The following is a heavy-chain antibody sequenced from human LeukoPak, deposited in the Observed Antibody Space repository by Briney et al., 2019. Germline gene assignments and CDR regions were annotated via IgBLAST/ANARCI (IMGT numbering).Heavy chain of an antibody. D-gene: IGHD3-22*01. CDR2: ISSSSSTI. CDR1: GFTFSTYS. J-gene: IGHJ4*02. V-gene: IGHV3-48*01. Sequence: GGSLRLSCAASGFTFSTYSMNWVRQAPGKGLEWVSYISSSSSTIYYADSVKGRFTISRDNAKNSLYLQMNSLRAEDTAVYYCARGSTYYDSSGQVPFDYWGQGTLVTVYS. CDR3: ARGSTYYDSSGQVPFDY.